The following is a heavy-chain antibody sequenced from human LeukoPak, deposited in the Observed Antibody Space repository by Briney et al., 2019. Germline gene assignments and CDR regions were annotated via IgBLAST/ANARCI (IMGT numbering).Heavy chain of an antibody. J-gene: IGHJ6*02. D-gene: IGHD2-21*01. V-gene: IGHV3-30*18. CDR1: GFTFSSYG. CDR3: AKDRSIWGGDYYYYGMDV. Sequence: PGRSLRLSCAASGFTFSSYGMHWVRQAPGKGLEWVAVISYDGSNKYYADSVKGRFTISRDNSKNTLSLQMNSLRAEDTAVYYCAKDRSIWGGDYYYYGMDVWGQGTTVTVSS. CDR2: ISYDGSNK.